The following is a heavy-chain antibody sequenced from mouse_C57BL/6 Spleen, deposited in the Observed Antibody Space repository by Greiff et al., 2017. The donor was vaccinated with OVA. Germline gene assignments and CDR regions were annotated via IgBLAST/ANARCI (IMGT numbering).Heavy chain of an antibody. CDR2: INPYNGGT. V-gene: IGHV1-19*01. J-gene: IGHJ4*01. CDR3: ARRDYGSHYAMDY. Sequence: VQLKESGPVLVKPGASVKMSCKASGYTFTDYYMNWVKQSHGKSLEWIGDINPYNGGTSYNQKFKGKATLTVDKSSSTAYMELNSLTSEDSAVYYCARRDYGSHYAMDYWGQGTSVTVSS. CDR1: GYTFTDYY. D-gene: IGHD1-1*01.